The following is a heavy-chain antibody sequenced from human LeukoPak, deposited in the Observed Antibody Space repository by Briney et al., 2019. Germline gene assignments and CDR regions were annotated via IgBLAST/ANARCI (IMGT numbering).Heavy chain of an antibody. CDR1: GFTFSSYA. CDR2: ISYDGSNK. D-gene: IGHD6-19*01. J-gene: IGHJ4*02. Sequence: PGGSLRLSCAASGFTFSSYAMHWVRQAPGKGLEWVAVISYDGSNKYYADSVKGRFTISRDNSKNTLYLQMNSLRAEDTALYYCAKAEAVAGTQHLYYFDYWGQGTLVTVSS. V-gene: IGHV3-30-3*01. CDR3: AKAEAVAGTQHLYYFDY.